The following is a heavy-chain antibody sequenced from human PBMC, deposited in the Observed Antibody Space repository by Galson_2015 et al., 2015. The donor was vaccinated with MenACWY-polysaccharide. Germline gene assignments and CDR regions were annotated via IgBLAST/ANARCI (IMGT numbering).Heavy chain of an antibody. J-gene: IGHJ4*02. D-gene: IGHD3-9*01. CDR3: AGGFYDILTRYPKNFDY. CDR2: IHFTGRT. V-gene: IGHV4-30-4*08. Sequence: TLSLTCTVSGASISNNDNYWSWIRRPPGKGLEWIGYIHFTGRTFFNPSLKSRLTISVDTSKNQFSLKLTSVTAADTAIYYCAGGFYDILTRYPKNFDYWGQGTLVTVSS. CDR1: GASISNNDNY.